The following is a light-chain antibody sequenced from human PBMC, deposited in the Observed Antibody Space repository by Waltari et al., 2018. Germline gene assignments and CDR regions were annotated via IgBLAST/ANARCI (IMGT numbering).Light chain of an antibody. CDR2: KVS. CDR1: QSLVHSDGNTY. J-gene: IGKJ1*01. CDR3: MQGTHWPWT. V-gene: IGKV2-30*02. Sequence: DVVMTQSPLSLPVTLGQPATISCRSSQSLVHSDGNTYLNWFHQRPGQSPRRLIYKVSNRGSGVPDRFSGSGSGTDFTLKISRVEAEDVGVYYCMQGTHWPWTFGQGTKVEIK.